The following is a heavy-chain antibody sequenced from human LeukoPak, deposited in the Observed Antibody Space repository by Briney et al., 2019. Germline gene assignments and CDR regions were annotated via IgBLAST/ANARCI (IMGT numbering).Heavy chain of an antibody. CDR2: ISAYNGNT. V-gene: IGHV1-18*01. CDR3: ARVMEGYDILTDVDY. J-gene: IGHJ4*02. D-gene: IGHD3-9*01. CDR1: GYTFTSYG. Sequence: GASVKVSCKASGYTFTSYGISWVRQAPGQGLEWMGWISAYNGNTNYAQKLPGRVTMTTDTSTSTAYMELRSLRSDDTAVYYCARVMEGYDILTDVDYWGQGTLVTVSS.